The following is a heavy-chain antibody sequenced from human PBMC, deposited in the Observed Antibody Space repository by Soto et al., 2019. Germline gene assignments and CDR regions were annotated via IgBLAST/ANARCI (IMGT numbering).Heavy chain of an antibody. CDR3: AKAGYCSGGSCYNNWFDP. Sequence: GGSLRLSCAASGFTFSSYAMSWVRQAPGKGLEWVSAISGSGGSTYYADSVKGRFTISRDNSKNTLYLQMNSLRAEDTAVYYCAKAGYCSGGSCYNNWFDPWGQGTLVTVSS. CDR2: ISGSGGST. CDR1: GFTFSSYA. J-gene: IGHJ5*02. D-gene: IGHD2-15*01. V-gene: IGHV3-23*01.